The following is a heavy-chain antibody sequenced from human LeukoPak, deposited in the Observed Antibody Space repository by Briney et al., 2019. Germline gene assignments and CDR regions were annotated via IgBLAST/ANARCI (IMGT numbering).Heavy chain of an antibody. CDR2: IRYDGSNK. D-gene: IGHD2-2*01. J-gene: IGHJ6*03. Sequence: PGGSLRLSCAASGFTFSSYGMHWVRQAPGKGLEWVAFIRYDGSNKYYADSVKGRFTISRDNSKNTLYLQMNSLRAEDTAVYYCAKDRLYCSSTSCYDYMDVWGKGTTVTVSS. CDR3: AKDRLYCSSTSCYDYMDV. CDR1: GFTFSSYG. V-gene: IGHV3-30*02.